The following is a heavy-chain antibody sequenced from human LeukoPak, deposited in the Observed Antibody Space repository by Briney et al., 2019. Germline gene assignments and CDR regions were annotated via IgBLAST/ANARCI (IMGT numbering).Heavy chain of an antibody. D-gene: IGHD6-6*01. CDR2: INQGRSEK. CDR3: AMDYSSSGVYY. Sequence: PGGSLRLSFAASGFTFISYMMSWVRQAPGKGLDWVANINQGRSEKYYVYSVKGRFTISIHKAKNSLYLQMNSLRAEDTGVYYCAMDYSSSGVYYWGEAALVTVSS. J-gene: IGHJ4*02. CDR1: GFTFISYM. V-gene: IGHV3-7*04.